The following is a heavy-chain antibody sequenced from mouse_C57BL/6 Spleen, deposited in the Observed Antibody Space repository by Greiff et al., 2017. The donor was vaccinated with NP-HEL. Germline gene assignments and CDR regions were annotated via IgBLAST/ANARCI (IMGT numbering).Heavy chain of an antibody. CDR2: IWSGGST. D-gene: IGHD2-10*01. V-gene: IGHV2-2*01. CDR1: GFSLTSYG. Sequence: VQLQQSGPGLVQPSQSLSITCTVSGFSLTSYGVHWVRQSPGKGLEWLGVIWSGGSTDYNAAFISRLSISKDNSKSQVFFKMNSLQADDTAIYYCARPYYGNYNYAMDYWGQGTSVTVSS. CDR3: ARPYYGNYNYAMDY. J-gene: IGHJ4*01.